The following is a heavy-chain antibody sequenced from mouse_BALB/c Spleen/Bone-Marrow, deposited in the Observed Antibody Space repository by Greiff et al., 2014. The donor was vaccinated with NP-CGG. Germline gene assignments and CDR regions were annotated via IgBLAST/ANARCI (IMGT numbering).Heavy chain of an antibody. CDR2: IYPGNSDT. J-gene: IGHJ4*01. CDR3: TRRWLLHAFYAMDY. CDR1: GYSFTSYW. Sequence: EVQLVESGTVLARPGASVKMSCKASGYSFTSYWMHWVKQRPGQGLEWIGAIYPGNSDTSYNQKFKGKAKLTAVTSASTAYMELSSLTNEDSAVYYCTRRWLLHAFYAMDYWGQGTSVTVAS. V-gene: IGHV1-5*01. D-gene: IGHD2-3*01.